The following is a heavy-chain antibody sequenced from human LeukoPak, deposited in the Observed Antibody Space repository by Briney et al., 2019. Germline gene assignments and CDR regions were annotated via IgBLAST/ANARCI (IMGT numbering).Heavy chain of an antibody. CDR2: IKSKTDGGTT. D-gene: IGHD3-3*01. V-gene: IGHV3-15*01. Sequence: GGSLRLSCAASGSTFSNAWMSWVRQAPGKGLEWVGRIKSKTDGGTTDYAAPVKGRFTISRDDSKNTLYLQMNSLKTEDTAVYYCTTENSHYDFWSGPLGNWFDPWGQGTLVTVSS. CDR1: GSTFSNAW. J-gene: IGHJ5*02. CDR3: TTENSHYDFWSGPLGNWFDP.